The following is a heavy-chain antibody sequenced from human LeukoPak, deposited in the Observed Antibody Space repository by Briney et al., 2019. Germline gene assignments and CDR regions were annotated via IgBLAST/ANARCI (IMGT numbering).Heavy chain of an antibody. D-gene: IGHD1-26*01. Sequence: GGSLRLSCAASGFTFSRNGMHWVRQAPGKGLEWVALIFYDGSNKYCVDSVKSRFTISRDNSKNMLYLQMNSLRAEDTAVYYCARDLLYSGSYSWYFDLWGRGTPVTVSS. CDR3: ARDLLYSGSYSWYFDL. CDR2: IFYDGSNK. CDR1: GFTFSRNG. J-gene: IGHJ2*01. V-gene: IGHV3-33*01.